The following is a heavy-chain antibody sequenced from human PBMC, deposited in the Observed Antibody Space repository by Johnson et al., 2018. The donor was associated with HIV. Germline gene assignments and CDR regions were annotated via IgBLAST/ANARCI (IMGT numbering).Heavy chain of an antibody. D-gene: IGHD1-26*01. V-gene: IGHV3-33*08. CDR3: ARVLIVGAPWAFDI. Sequence: QVQLVESGGGVVQPGRSLRLSCAASGFTFSSYGMHWVRQAPGKGLEWVAFIGDDGSNNYYGDSVKGRFTISRDNSKNTLYLQMNSLRAEDTAVYYCARVLIVGAPWAFDIGGQGTMVTVSS. CDR1: GFTFSSYG. CDR2: IGDDGSNN. J-gene: IGHJ3*02.